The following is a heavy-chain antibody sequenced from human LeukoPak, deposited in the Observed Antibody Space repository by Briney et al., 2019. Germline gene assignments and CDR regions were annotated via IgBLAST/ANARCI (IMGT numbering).Heavy chain of an antibody. CDR3: ARLFSTSAPFDY. CDR1: ENSFTTSW. J-gene: IGHJ4*02. Sequence: GESLKISCKASENSFTTSWIGWVRQMPGRGLEWMGIIYPGDSDTRYSPSFQGQVTISADKSISTAYLQWSSLKASDTAMYYCARLFSTSAPFDYWGQGTLVTVSS. D-gene: IGHD2-2*01. CDR2: IYPGDSDT. V-gene: IGHV5-51*01.